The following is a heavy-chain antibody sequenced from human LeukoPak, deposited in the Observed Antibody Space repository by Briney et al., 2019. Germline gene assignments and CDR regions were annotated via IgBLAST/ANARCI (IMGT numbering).Heavy chain of an antibody. CDR2: TYYRSKWYN. J-gene: IGHJ4*02. V-gene: IGHV6-1*01. CDR1: GDSVSGNSAA. Sequence: SQTLSLTCAISGDSVSGNSAAWDWIRQSPSRGLEWLGRTYYRSKWYNDYAPSVKSRITINQDTSKNQFSLQLNSVTPEDTAVYYCARERYYDSTGLFHFDQWGRGTLVTVSS. CDR3: ARERYYDSTGLFHFDQ. D-gene: IGHD3-22*01.